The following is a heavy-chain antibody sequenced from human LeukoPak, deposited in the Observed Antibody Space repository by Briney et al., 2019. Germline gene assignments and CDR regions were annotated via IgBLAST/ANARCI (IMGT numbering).Heavy chain of an antibody. D-gene: IGHD6-13*01. J-gene: IGHJ5*02. V-gene: IGHV4-39*01. CDR3: ARHEYHPDVYSSRAAGGFDP. Sequence: SETLSLTCIVSGGSIRSSSYYWGWIRQPPGKGLEWIGSIYYTGSTYNNPSLKTRVTISVDTSKNQFSLKLSSVTAADTAVYYCARHEYHPDVYSSRAAGGFDPWGQGTLVTVSS. CDR2: IYYTGST. CDR1: GGSIRSSSYY.